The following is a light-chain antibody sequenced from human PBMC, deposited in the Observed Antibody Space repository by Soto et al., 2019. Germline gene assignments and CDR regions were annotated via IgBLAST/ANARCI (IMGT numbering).Light chain of an antibody. CDR3: QQYVHWPPGT. CDR2: RAS. Sequence: EIGMTQSPATLAVSPGDTATLSCRASQSLGGNLAWYQQKPGQAPRLLIFRASSRAKGVPARFSASGSGTEFTLTISGLQSEDFAVYYCQQYVHWPPGTFGQGTKVDIK. V-gene: IGKV3-15*01. J-gene: IGKJ1*01. CDR1: QSLGGN.